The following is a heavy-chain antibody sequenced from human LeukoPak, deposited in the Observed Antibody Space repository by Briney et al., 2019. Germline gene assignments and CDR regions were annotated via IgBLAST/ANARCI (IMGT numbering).Heavy chain of an antibody. CDR3: ARAYYDFWSGGFNWFDP. V-gene: IGHV4-30-2*01. CDR2: IYHSGST. Sequence: SETLSLTCAVSGGSISSGGYSWSWIRQPPGRGLEWIGYIYHSGSTYYNPSLKSRVTISVDRSKNQFSLKLSSVTAADTAVYYCARAYYDFWSGGFNWFDPWGQGTLVTVSS. CDR1: GGSISSGGYS. J-gene: IGHJ5*02. D-gene: IGHD3-3*01.